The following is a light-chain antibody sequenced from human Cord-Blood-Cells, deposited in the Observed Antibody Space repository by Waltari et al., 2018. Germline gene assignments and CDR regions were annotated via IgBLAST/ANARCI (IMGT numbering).Light chain of an antibody. V-gene: IGKV3-11*01. CDR2: DAS. J-gene: IGKJ3*01. CDR3: QQRSNWPPL. CDR1: QSVSSY. Sequence: EIVLTQSPATLSLSPGERATLSCRASQSVSSYLAWYQQKPGQAPRLLIYDASNSATGIPARFSGSGSGTDFTLTISSLEPVDFAVYYCQQRSNWPPLFGPGTKVDIK.